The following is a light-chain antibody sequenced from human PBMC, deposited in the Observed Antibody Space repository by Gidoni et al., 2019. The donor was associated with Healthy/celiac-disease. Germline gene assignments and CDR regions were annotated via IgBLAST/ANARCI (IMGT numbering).Light chain of an antibody. CDR2: AAS. V-gene: IGKV1-39*01. CDR1: QSISSY. Sequence: DLQMTQSPSSLSASVGDRVTITCRASQSISSYLNWYQQKPGKAPKLLIYAASSLQIGVPSRFSGSGSGTDFTLTISSLQPEDFATYYCQQSYSTPPFTFXPXTKVDIK. CDR3: QQSYSTPPFT. J-gene: IGKJ3*01.